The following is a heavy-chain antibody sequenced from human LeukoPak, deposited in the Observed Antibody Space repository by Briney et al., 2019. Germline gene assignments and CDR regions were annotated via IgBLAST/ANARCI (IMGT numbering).Heavy chain of an antibody. D-gene: IGHD6-13*01. Sequence: GGSLRLSCAASGFTVSSNYMSWVRQAPGKGLEWVSAIGTAGDTYYPGSVKGRFTISRENAKNSLYLQMNSLRAGDTAVYYCARGDNSRLIDYWGQGTLVTVSS. J-gene: IGHJ4*02. CDR2: IGTAGDT. CDR3: ARGDNSRLIDY. CDR1: GFTVSSNY. V-gene: IGHV3-13*01.